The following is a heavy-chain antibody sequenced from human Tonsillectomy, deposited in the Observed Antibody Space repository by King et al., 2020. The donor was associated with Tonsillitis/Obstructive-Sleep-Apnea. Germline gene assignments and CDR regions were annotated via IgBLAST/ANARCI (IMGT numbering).Heavy chain of an antibody. CDR1: GGSFSGYY. CDR3: ARGQPTTWGARYFQH. Sequence: QVQLQQWGAGLLKPSETLSLTCAVYGGSFSGYYWTWIRQPPGKGLEWIGEINHSGSTNYNPSLKSRVTISVDTSKNQFSLKLSSVTAADRAVYYCARGQPTTWGARYFQHWGQGTLVSVSS. V-gene: IGHV4-34*01. CDR2: INHSGST. J-gene: IGHJ1*01. D-gene: IGHD1-26*01.